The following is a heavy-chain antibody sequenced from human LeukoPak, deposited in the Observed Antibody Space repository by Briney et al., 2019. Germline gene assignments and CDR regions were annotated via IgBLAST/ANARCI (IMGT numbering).Heavy chain of an antibody. CDR2: ISSTAFTL. J-gene: IGHJ3*02. D-gene: IGHD6-6*01. V-gene: IGHV3-11*04. CDR3: ASLFLCYGCSSSSASVNI. Sequence: GGSLRLSCAGSGFTFSDYYMTWIRQAPGKGLEWISYISSTAFTLYYADSVKGRFTMSRDNAKNTLYLQMNSLRAEDTAVYYCASLFLCYGCSSSSASVNIWGQGTMVTVSS. CDR1: GFTFSDYY.